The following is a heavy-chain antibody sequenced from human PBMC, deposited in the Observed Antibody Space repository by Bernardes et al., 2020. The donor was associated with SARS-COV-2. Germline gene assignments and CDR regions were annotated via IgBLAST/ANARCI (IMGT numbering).Heavy chain of an antibody. J-gene: IGHJ5*02. CDR1: GFTFSTYE. CDR2: ISNSGSTI. CDR3: ARDGADGFDP. V-gene: IGHV3-48*03. Sequence: GCSLRSSCAASGFTFSTYEMNWVRQAPGKGLEWVSYISNSGSTIHYADSVKGRFTISRDNAKNSLYLQMNSLRAEDTAVYYCARDGADGFDPWGQGTLVTVSS. D-gene: IGHD3-16*01.